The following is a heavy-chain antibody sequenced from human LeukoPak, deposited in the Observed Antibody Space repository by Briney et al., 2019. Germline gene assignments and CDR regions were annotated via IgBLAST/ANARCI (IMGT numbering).Heavy chain of an antibody. V-gene: IGHV1-46*01. CDR3: ARDGAFDYDSSGYLPYNWFDP. D-gene: IGHD3-22*01. CDR2: INPSGGST. Sequence: ASVKVSCKASGYTFTSYYMHWVRHAPGPGLERMGIINPSGGSTSYAQKFQGRVTMTRDTSTSTVYMELSSLRSEDTAVYYCARDGAFDYDSSGYLPYNWFDPWGQGTLVTVSS. CDR1: GYTFTSYY. J-gene: IGHJ5*02.